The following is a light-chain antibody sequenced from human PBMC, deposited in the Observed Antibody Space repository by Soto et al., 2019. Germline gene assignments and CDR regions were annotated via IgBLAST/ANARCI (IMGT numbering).Light chain of an antibody. CDR3: SSYTSSRTLV. CDR2: EVI. Sequence: QSVLTQPASVSGSPGQSITISCTGTSSDIGAYKYVSWYQQHPGRAPKLMIYEVIHRPSGVSSRFPGSKSGKTASLSISGLQADDEADYYCSSYTSSRTLVFGGGTKVTVL. J-gene: IGLJ2*01. V-gene: IGLV2-14*01. CDR1: SSDIGAYKY.